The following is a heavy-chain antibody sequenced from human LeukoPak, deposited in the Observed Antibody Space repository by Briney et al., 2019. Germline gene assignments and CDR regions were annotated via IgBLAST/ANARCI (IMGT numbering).Heavy chain of an antibody. J-gene: IGHJ1*01. CDR1: GFNFNNYD. Sequence: GGSLRLSCAASGFNFNNYDMHWVRQAPGKGLEWVAVISIVGKKSYYADSVKGRFTISRDNSKSTLFLQMNSLRAEDTAVYFCAKAAGKENGYDFFFQHWGQGTLVTVSS. CDR3: AKAAGKENGYDFFFQH. D-gene: IGHD3/OR15-3a*01. V-gene: IGHV3-30*18. CDR2: ISIVGKKS.